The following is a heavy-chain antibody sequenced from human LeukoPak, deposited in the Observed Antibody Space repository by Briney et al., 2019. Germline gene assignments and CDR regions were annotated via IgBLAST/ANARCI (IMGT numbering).Heavy chain of an antibody. CDR2: IYYSGST. V-gene: IGHV4-61*01. Sequence: SETLSLTCTVSGGSISSSSYYWSWIRQPPGKGLEWIGYIYYSGSTNYNPSLKSRVTISVDTSKNQFSLKLSSVTAADTAVYYCASSYDYVWGSYRYSSYYFDYWGQGTLVTVSS. J-gene: IGHJ4*02. CDR3: ASSYDYVWGSYRYSSYYFDY. CDR1: GGSISSSSYY. D-gene: IGHD3-16*02.